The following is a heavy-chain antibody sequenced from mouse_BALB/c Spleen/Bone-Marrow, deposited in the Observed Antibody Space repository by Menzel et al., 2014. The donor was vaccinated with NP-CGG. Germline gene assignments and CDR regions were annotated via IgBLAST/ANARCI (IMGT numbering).Heavy chain of an antibody. D-gene: IGHD2-1*01. CDR1: GVDFSRYW. V-gene: IGHV4-1*02. CDR3: ALLGNYGYFDV. Sequence: CATGGVDFSRYWMSWVRQAPGKGLEWIGEINPDSSTINYTPSLKDKFIISRDNAKNTLYLQMSKVRSEDTALYYCALLGNYGYFDVWGAGTTVTVSS. CDR2: INPDSSTI. J-gene: IGHJ1*01.